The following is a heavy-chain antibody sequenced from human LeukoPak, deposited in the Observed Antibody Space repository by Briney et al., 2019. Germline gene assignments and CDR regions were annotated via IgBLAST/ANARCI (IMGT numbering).Heavy chain of an antibody. Sequence: GGSLRLSCAASGFTFSSYSMNWVRQAPGKGLEWVSGINWNGGSTGYADSVKGRFTISRDNAKNSLYLQMNSLRAEDTALYYCARERTSLLWFGELFLLDPWGQGTLVTVSS. CDR3: ARERTSLLWFGELFLLDP. CDR1: GFTFSSYS. J-gene: IGHJ5*02. V-gene: IGHV3-20*04. CDR2: INWNGGST. D-gene: IGHD3-10*01.